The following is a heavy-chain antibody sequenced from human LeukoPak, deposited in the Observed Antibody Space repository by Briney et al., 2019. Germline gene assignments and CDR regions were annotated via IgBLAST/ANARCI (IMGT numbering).Heavy chain of an antibody. CDR3: ARGLVAAHY. V-gene: IGHV4-34*01. D-gene: IGHD6-6*01. Sequence: SETLSLTCAVYGGSFSGYYWSWIRQPPGKGLEWIGEINHSGSTNYNPSLKSRVTISVDTSKNQFSLKLSSVTAADTAVYYCARGLVAAHYWGQGTLVTVSS. CDR2: INHSGST. J-gene: IGHJ4*02. CDR1: GGSFSGYY.